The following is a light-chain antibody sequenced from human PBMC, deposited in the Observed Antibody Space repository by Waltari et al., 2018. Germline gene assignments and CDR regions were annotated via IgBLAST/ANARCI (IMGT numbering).Light chain of an antibody. J-gene: IGKJ1*01. CDR3: QQYYTTPRT. Sequence: DIVMTQSPDSLAVSLGDRATINCKSSQSLFYSSNNKNYVAWYQQQPGQPPKLLIYWASTRESGVPDRFRGSGSGTDFTLPISSLQAEDVAVYFCQQYYTTPRTFGPGTKVEI. CDR2: WAS. CDR1: QSLFYSSNNKNY. V-gene: IGKV4-1*01.